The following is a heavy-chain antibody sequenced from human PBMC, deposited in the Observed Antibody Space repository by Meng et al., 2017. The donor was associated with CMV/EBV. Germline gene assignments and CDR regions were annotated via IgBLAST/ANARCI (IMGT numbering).Heavy chain of an antibody. V-gene: IGHV3-30*02. Sequence: GESLKISCAASGFTFSSYGIHWVRQAPGKGLEWVAFIRYDGSNKYYADSVKGRFTISRDNSKNTVYLQMNSLRAEDTAVYYCAKDLVIPLYSTPYYYGMDVWGQGTTVTVSS. CDR1: GFTFSSYG. J-gene: IGHJ6*02. CDR2: IRYDGSNK. CDR3: AKDLVIPLYSTPYYYGMDV. D-gene: IGHD4-11*01.